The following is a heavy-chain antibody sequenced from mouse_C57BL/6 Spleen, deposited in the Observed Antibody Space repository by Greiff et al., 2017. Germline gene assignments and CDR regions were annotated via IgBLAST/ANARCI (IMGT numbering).Heavy chain of an antibody. J-gene: IGHJ4*01. V-gene: IGHV5-17*01. CDR2: ISSGSSTI. D-gene: IGHD1-1*01. CDR3: ARDYYDSSYFYYYAMDY. CDR1: GFTFSDYG. Sequence: DVMLVESGGGLVKPGGSLKLSCAASGFTFSDYGMHWVRQAPEKGLEWVAYISSGSSTIYYADTVKGRFTISRDNAKNTLFLQMTSLRSEDTAMYYCARDYYDSSYFYYYAMDYWGQGTSVTVSS.